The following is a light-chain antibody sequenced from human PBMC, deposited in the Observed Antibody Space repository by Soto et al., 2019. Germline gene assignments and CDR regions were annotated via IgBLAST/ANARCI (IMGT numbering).Light chain of an antibody. CDR2: GNT. V-gene: IGLV1-40*01. Sequence: QSVLTQPPSVSGAPGQRVTISCTGSSSNIGAGYGVHWYQQLPGTAPKLLIYGNTNRPSGVPDRFSGSKSGASGSLAITGLQAEDEADYSCQTWDSSLSVVFGGGTKLTVL. J-gene: IGLJ3*02. CDR1: SSNIGAGYG. CDR3: QTWDSSLSVV.